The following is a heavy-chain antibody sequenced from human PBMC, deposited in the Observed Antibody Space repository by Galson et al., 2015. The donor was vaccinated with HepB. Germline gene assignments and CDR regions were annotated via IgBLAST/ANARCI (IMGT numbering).Heavy chain of an antibody. D-gene: IGHD3-3*01. CDR2: INPNSGGT. CDR3: ARGARITIFGVVISNNYYYYGMDV. CDR1: GYTFTGYY. J-gene: IGHJ6*02. Sequence: SVKVSCKASGYTFTGYYMHWVRQAPGQGPEWMGWINPNSGGTNYAQKFQGRVTMTRDTSISTAYMELSRLRSDDTAVYYCARGARITIFGVVISNNYYYYGMDVWGQGTTVTVSS. V-gene: IGHV1-2*02.